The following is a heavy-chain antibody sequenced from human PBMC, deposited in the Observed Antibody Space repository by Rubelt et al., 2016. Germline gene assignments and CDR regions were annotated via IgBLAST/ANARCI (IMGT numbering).Heavy chain of an antibody. D-gene: IGHD3-22*01. CDR3: ARTYYYDSSGPVDY. J-gene: IGHJ4*02. CDR2: IYYSGST. CDR1: GGSISSSSYY. V-gene: IGHV4-39*01. Sequence: QLQLQESGPGLVKPSETLSLTCTVSGGSISSSSYYWGWIRQPPGKGLEWIGSIYYSGSTYYNPSLKSRVTISVDTSKNQFSRKLRSVTAADTAVYYCARTYYYDSSGPVDYGGQGTLVTVSS.